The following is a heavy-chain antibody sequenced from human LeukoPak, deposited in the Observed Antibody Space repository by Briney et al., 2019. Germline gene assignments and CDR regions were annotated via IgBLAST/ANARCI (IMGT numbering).Heavy chain of an antibody. CDR1: GFTFDDYA. CDR2: ISWNSGSI. CDR3: AKDISSGRHGGLDY. D-gene: IGHD4-17*01. V-gene: IGHV3-9*01. Sequence: GGSLRLSCAASGFTFDDYAMPWVRQAPGKGLEWVSGISWNSGSIGYADSVKGRFTISRDNAKNSLYLQMNSLRAEDTALYYYAKDISSGRHGGLDYWGQGTLVTVSS. J-gene: IGHJ4*02.